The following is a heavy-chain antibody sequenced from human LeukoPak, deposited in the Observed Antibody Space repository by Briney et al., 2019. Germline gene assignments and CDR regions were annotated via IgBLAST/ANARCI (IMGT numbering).Heavy chain of an antibody. D-gene: IGHD3-3*02. J-gene: IGHJ4*02. V-gene: IGHV3-23*01. CDR3: ARLSDSINCFGFDN. CDR1: GFTFTSYA. CDR2: ISNSGSST. Sequence: GGSLRLSCAASGFTFTSYAMTWVRQAPGKGLEWVSGISNSGSSTYYADSVKGRFTISRDNSKNTLYLQLSSLRAEDTAVYYCARLSDSINCFGFDNWGPGSLVTVSS.